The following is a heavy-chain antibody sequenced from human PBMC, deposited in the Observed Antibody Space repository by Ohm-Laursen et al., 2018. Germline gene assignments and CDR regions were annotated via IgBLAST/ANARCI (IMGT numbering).Heavy chain of an antibody. CDR2: ITGRSGNT. V-gene: IGHV3-23*01. J-gene: IGHJ4*02. CDR3: TKGSYISSFEGVH. CDR1: GITFSSYA. D-gene: IGHD3-3*02. Sequence: SLRLSCAASGITFSSYAMNWVRQTPGRGLEWVSGITGRSGNTYYADSVKGRFTISRDNSKNTLYLQMNSLRPEDTALYYCTKGSYISSFEGVHWGQGTLVTVSS.